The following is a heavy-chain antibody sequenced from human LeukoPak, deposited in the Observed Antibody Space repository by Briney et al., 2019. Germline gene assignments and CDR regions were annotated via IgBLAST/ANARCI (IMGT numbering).Heavy chain of an antibody. CDR3: ARGLRRYSYGRRTNSYYMDV. CDR1: GGSFSGYY. V-gene: IGHV4-34*01. CDR2: INHSGST. J-gene: IGHJ6*03. Sequence: PSETLSLTCAVYGGSFSGYYWSWIRQPPGKGLEWSGEINHSGSTNYNPSLKSRVTISVDTSKNQFSLKLSSVTAADTAVYYCARGLRRYSYGRRTNSYYMDVWGKGTTVTVSS. D-gene: IGHD5-18*01.